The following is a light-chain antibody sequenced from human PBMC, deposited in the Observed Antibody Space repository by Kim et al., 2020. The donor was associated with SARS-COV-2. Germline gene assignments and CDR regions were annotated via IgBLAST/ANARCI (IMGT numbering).Light chain of an antibody. V-gene: IGLV2-14*04. J-gene: IGLJ2*01. CDR1: SSDVGGYND. CDR3: SSYTSSSTFV. Sequence: GQSITISCTGTSSDVGGYNDVSCYQQHPGEATNLMIYDVSKRPAGVSSRFSGSKSGNTASLTISGLQAEDEADYYGSSYTSSSTFVFGGGTQLTVL. CDR2: DVS.